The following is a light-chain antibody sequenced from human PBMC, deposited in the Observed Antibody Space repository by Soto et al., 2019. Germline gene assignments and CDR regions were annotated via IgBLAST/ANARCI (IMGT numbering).Light chain of an antibody. CDR2: GVF. CDR1: QTVSSH. Sequence: EIVLTQSPGTLSLSPGERATLSCRASQTVSSHIAWYQQKPGQAPRLLISGVFVRATGIPGRFSGSGSGTEFTLTISSLQSEDFATYYCQQGDIWPWTFGQGTKVEMK. V-gene: IGKV3D-15*01. J-gene: IGKJ1*01. CDR3: QQGDIWPWT.